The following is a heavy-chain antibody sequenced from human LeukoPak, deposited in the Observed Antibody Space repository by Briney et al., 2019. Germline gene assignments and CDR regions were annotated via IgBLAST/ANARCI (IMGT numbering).Heavy chain of an antibody. J-gene: IGHJ4*02. V-gene: IGHV4-59*01. Sequence: AETLSLTCTVSGHSISSSYWSWIRQPPGKGLEWLGYIYFTGITNYNPSLRSRVTISLDTSKNQFSLKLNSVTAADTAVYYCARSSGAFDYWGQGALVTVSS. CDR2: IYFTGIT. CDR3: ARSSGAFDY. CDR1: GHSISSSY.